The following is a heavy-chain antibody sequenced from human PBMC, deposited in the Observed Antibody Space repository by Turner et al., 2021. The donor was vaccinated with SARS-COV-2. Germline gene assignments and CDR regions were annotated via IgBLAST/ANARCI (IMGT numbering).Heavy chain of an antibody. CDR2: FDPEDGVT. CDR3: ATGVAVAGTPSEYYYYYGMDV. CDR1: GNRLTELS. J-gene: IGHJ6*02. Sequence: QVQQVQSGAEVKKPGASVKVYCKVSGNRLTELSMHWVRQAPGKGLDWREGFDPEDGVTSYGQKLQCRDTMTEDTSTDTAYMELSSLRSEDTAVYYCATGVAVAGTPSEYYYYYGMDVWGQGTTVTVSS. V-gene: IGHV1-24*01. D-gene: IGHD6-19*01.